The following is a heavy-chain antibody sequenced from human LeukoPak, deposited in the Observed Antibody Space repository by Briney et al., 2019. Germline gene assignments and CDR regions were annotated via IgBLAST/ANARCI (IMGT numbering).Heavy chain of an antibody. CDR1: GGTFSSYA. D-gene: IGHD2-8*01. J-gene: IGHJ6*02. Sequence: SVKVSCKASGGTFSSYAISWVRQAPGQGLEWMGGIIPIFGTANYAQKFQGRVTITADESTSTAYMELSSPRSEDTAVYYCAREKYCTNGVCKAYYYGMDVWGQGTTVTVSS. CDR3: AREKYCTNGVCKAYYYGMDV. CDR2: IIPIFGTA. V-gene: IGHV1-69*01.